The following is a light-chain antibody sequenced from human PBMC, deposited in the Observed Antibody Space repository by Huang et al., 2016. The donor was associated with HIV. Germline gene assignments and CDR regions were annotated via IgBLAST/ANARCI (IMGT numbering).Light chain of an antibody. J-gene: IGKJ4*01. CDR1: QSIRAF. CDR2: AAS. CDR3: QQTSTIPLT. Sequence: DIQMTQSPSSLSASVGDRISITCRASQSIRAFLNWYQQKPGKAPKLLIYAASNLESGVSSRFTGTVSGTLFTLTVTGLLPDDVATYFCQQTSTIPLTFGGGTKVEMK. V-gene: IGKV1-39*01.